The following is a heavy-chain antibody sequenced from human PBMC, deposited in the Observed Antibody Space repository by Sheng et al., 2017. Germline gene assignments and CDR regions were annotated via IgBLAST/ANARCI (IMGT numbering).Heavy chain of an antibody. J-gene: IGHJ6*03. CDR2: ISYDGSNK. V-gene: IGHV3-30-3*01. CDR3: ARKSPLYYYYYMDV. Sequence: QVQLVESGGGVVQPGRSLRLSCAASGFTFSSYAMHWVRQAPGKGLEWVAVISYDGSNKYYADSVKGRFTISRDNSKNTLYLQMNSLRAEDTAVYYCARKSPLYYYYYMDVWGKGTTVTVSS. CDR1: GFTFSSYA.